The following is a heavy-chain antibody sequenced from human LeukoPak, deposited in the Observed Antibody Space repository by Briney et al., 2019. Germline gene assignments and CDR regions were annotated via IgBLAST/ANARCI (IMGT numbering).Heavy chain of an antibody. V-gene: IGHV4-30-4*01. D-gene: IGHD4-17*01. J-gene: IGHJ4*02. CDR1: GGSISSGDYY. Sequence: PSETLSLTCTVSGGSISSGDYYWSWIRRPPGKGLEWIGYIYYSGSTYYNPSLKSRVTISVNTSKNQFSLKLSSVTAADTAVYYCARDYGGYDLDYWGQGTLVTVSS. CDR3: ARDYGGYDLDY. CDR2: IYYSGST.